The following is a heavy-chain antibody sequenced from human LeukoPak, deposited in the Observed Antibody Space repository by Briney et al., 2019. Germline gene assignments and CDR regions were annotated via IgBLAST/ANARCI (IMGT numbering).Heavy chain of an antibody. CDR3: ARASYYYDH. Sequence: GGSLRLSCAASGFTFSSYWMDWVRQAPGKGLVWVSRINSDGSTTRYADSVKGRFTISRDYAKNTLYLQMNNLRAEDTAVYYCARASYYYDHWGQGTQVTVSS. J-gene: IGHJ4*02. CDR2: INSDGSTT. D-gene: IGHD6-6*01. CDR1: GFTFSSYW. V-gene: IGHV3-74*01.